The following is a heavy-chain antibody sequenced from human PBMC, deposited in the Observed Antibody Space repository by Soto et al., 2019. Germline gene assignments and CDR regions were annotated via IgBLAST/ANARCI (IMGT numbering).Heavy chain of an antibody. D-gene: IGHD3-10*01. CDR3: AKPLWFGELSDIGGNFQH. Sequence: GGSLRLSCAASGFTFSSYAMSWVRQAPGKGLEWVSAISGSGGSTYYADSVKGRFTISRDNSKNTLYLQMNSLRAEDTAVYYCAKPLWFGELSDIGGNFQHWGQGTLVTVSS. CDR2: ISGSGGST. CDR1: GFTFSSYA. V-gene: IGHV3-23*01. J-gene: IGHJ1*01.